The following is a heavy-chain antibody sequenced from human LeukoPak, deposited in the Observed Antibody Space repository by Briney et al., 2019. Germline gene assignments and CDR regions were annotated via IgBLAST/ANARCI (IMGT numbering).Heavy chain of an antibody. CDR2: IYYSGST. J-gene: IGHJ4*02. D-gene: IGHD1-26*01. CDR1: GGSISGYY. Sequence: PSETLSLTCTVSGGSISGYYWSWIRQPPGKGLEWIGHIYYSGSTNYNPSLKSRVTISVDTSKNQFSLQLRSVTAPAQDVFSCASSLYSGSYRAADYWGQGTLVTVSS. V-gene: IGHV4-59*12. CDR3: ASSLYSGSYRAADY.